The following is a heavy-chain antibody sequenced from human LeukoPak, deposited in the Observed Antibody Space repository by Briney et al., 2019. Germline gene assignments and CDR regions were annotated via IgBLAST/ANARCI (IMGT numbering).Heavy chain of an antibody. Sequence: GASVKVSCKASGYTFTSYYMHWVRQAPGQGLEWMGIINPSGGSTSYAQKFQGRVTMTRDTSTSTVYMELSSLRSEDTAVYYCARDYCSSTSCFLFDYWGQGTLVTVSS. CDR3: ARDYCSSTSCFLFDY. CDR1: GYTFTSYY. J-gene: IGHJ4*02. CDR2: INPSGGST. V-gene: IGHV1-46*01. D-gene: IGHD2-2*01.